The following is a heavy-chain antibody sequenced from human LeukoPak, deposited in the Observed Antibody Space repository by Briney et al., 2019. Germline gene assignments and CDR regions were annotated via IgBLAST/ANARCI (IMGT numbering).Heavy chain of an antibody. CDR1: GGSFSGYY. J-gene: IGHJ4*02. D-gene: IGHD2-21*01. V-gene: IGHV4-34*01. CDR3: AREHKVDYFDY. CDR2: INHSGST. Sequence: PSETLSLTCAVYGGSFSGYYWSWIRQPPGKGLEWIGEINHSGSTNYNPSLKSRVTISVDTSKNQFSLKLSSVTAADTAVYYCAREHKVDYFDYWGQGTLVTVSS.